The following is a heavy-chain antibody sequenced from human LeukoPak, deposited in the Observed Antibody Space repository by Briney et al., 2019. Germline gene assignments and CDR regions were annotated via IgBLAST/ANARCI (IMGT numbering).Heavy chain of an antibody. CDR2: ISVYNGDT. CDR1: GYIFTNYG. V-gene: IGHV1-18*01. J-gene: IGHJ4*02. D-gene: IGHD3-3*01. CDR3: ARVEGPSIFGVIDY. Sequence: GASVKVSCKASGYIFTNYGISWVRQAPGQGLEWMGWISVYNGDTNYAQKLQGRVTMTTDTSTSTAYMEVRGLRSDDTAVYFCARVEGPSIFGVIDYWGQGTLVTISS.